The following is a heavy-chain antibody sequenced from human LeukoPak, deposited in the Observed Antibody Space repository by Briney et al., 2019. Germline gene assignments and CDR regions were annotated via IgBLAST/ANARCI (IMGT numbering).Heavy chain of an antibody. J-gene: IGHJ4*02. Sequence: GGSLRLSCAASGFTFSSFGMHWVRQAPGKGLEWVAVIWYDASNKYYADSVKGRFTISRDNSKNTLYLQMNSLRDDDTAVYYCVRGVGVSRFNYLDSWGQGTLVIVSS. CDR1: GFTFSSFG. D-gene: IGHD6-13*01. CDR2: IWYDASNK. CDR3: VRGVGVSRFNYLDS. V-gene: IGHV3-33*01.